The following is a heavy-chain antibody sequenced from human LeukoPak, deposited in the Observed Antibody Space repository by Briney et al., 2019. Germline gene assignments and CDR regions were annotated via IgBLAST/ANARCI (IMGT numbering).Heavy chain of an antibody. V-gene: IGHV4-39*01. CDR2: IYYSGST. J-gene: IGHJ6*04. CDR1: GGSISSSSYY. Sequence: SETLSLTCTVSGGSISSSSYYWGWIRQPPGKGLEWIGSIYYSGSTYYNPSLKSRVTISVDTSKNQFSLKLSSVTAADTAVYYCARAKRSYYYYGMDVWGKGTTVTVSS. CDR3: ARAKRSYYYYGMDV. D-gene: IGHD4/OR15-4a*01.